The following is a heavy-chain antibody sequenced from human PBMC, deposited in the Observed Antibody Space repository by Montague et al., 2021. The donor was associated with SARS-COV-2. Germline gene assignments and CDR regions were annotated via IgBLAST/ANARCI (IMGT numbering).Heavy chain of an antibody. CDR2: INWNGGST. D-gene: IGHD3-10*01. CDR1: GGSISSYY. J-gene: IGHJ6*03. Sequence: LSLTCTVSGGSISSYYWSWVRQAPGKGLEWVSGINWNGGSTGYADSVKGRFTISRDNAKNSLYLQMNSLRAEDTALYYCARSSITAPLLTYYYYMDVWGKGTTVTVSS. CDR3: ARSSITAPLLTYYYYMDV. V-gene: IGHV3-20*04.